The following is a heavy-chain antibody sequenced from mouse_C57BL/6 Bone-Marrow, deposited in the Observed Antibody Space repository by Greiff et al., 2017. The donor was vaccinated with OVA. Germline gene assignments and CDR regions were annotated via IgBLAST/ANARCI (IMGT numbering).Heavy chain of an antibody. J-gene: IGHJ4*01. CDR3: ARRSGDYVYAMDY. Sequence: VQLQQSGPELVKPGASVKIPCKASGYTFTDYNMDWVKQSHGKSLEWIGDINPNNGGTIYNQKFKGKATLTVAKSSSTAYMDLRSLTSEATAVYYGARRSGDYVYAMDYGGQGTSVTVSS. CDR1: GYTFTDYN. V-gene: IGHV1-18*01. D-gene: IGHD2-13*01. CDR2: INPNNGGT.